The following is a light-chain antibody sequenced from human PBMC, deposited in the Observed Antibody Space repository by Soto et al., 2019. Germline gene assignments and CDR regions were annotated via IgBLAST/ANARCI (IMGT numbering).Light chain of an antibody. CDR1: SSNLGSNY. J-gene: IGLJ2*01. CDR3: AAWDDSLSGPDVV. CDR2: RNN. V-gene: IGLV1-47*01. Sequence: QSALTQPTSASGTPGQRVTISCSGSSSNLGSNYVYWYQQLPGTAPKLLIYRNNQRPSGVPDRFSGSKSGTSASLAISGLRSEDEADYYCAAWDDSLSGPDVVFGGGTKLTVL.